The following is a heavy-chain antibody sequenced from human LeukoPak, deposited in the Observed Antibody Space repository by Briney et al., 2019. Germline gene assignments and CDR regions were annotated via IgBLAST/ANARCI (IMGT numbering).Heavy chain of an antibody. J-gene: IGHJ4*02. CDR2: IYHSGSN. CDR1: GGSISSSNW. CDR3: ARDICSGGSCFPLN. Sequence: PSETLSLTCAVSGGSISSSNWWSWLRHPPGKGLEWVGEIYHSGSNNYNPSLKSRVTISVDKSRRRFLLKLSSVPSADTAVYYCARDICSGGSCFPLNWGEGTLVTVSS. D-gene: IGHD2-15*01. V-gene: IGHV4-4*02.